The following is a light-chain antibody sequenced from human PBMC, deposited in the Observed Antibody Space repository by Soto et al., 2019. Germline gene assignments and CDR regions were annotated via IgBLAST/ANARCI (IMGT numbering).Light chain of an antibody. CDR2: EVS. CDR1: SSDVGGYNY. V-gene: IGLV2-14*01. Sequence: QSVLTQPASVSGSPGQSITISCTGPSSDVGGYNYVSWYQQHPGKAPKPMIYEVSNRPSGVSNRFSGSKSGNTASLTISGLQAEDEADYYCSSYTSIITLYVFGSGTKVTV. J-gene: IGLJ1*01. CDR3: SSYTSIITLYV.